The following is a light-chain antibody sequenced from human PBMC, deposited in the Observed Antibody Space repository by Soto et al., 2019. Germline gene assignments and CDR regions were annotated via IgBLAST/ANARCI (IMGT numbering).Light chain of an antibody. Sequence: QSALTQPASMSGSPGQSITISCTGTSSDVGGYNYVSWYQQHPDRAPKLIIYEVSNRPSGVSIRFSGSKSANTASLTISGFQAEDEADYYCSSYSTTYTVLFGGGTKLTVL. CDR3: SSYSTTYTVL. CDR2: EVS. CDR1: SSDVGGYNY. V-gene: IGLV2-14*01. J-gene: IGLJ2*01.